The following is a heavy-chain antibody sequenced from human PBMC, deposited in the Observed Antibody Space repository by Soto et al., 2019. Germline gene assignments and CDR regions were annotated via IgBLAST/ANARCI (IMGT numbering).Heavy chain of an antibody. V-gene: IGHV1-69*06. J-gene: IGHJ6*02. Sequence: QVQLVQSGAEVKKPGSSVKVSCKASGGTFSSYAISWVRQAPGQGLEWMGGIIPIFGTANYAQKFQGRVTITAGKSTSTAYMGLSSLRSEDTAVYYCARVEGATISTYYGMDVWCQGTTVTVSS. D-gene: IGHD5-12*01. CDR1: GGTFSSYA. CDR2: IIPIFGTA. CDR3: ARVEGATISTYYGMDV.